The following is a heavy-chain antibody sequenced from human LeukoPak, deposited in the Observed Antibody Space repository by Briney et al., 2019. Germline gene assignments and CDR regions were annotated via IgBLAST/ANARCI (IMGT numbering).Heavy chain of an antibody. CDR1: GGSFSGYY. V-gene: IGHV4-34*01. Sequence: SETLSLTCAVYGGSFSGYYWSWIRQPPGKGLGWIGYIYHSGSTYYNPSLKSRVTISVDRSKNQFSLKLSSVTAADTAVYYCARGDFDYWGQGTLVTVSS. J-gene: IGHJ4*02. CDR2: IYHSGST. CDR3: ARGDFDY.